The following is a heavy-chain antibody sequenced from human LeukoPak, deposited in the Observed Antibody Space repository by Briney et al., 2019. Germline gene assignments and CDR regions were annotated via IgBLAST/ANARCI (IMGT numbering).Heavy chain of an antibody. J-gene: IGHJ4*02. V-gene: IGHV1-69*04. CDR3: ARWDYYGSGSYFYFDY. Sequence: SVEVSCKASGGTFSSYAISWVRQAPGQGLEWMGRIIPILGIANYAQKFQGRVTITADKSTSTAYMELSSLRSEDTAVYYCARWDYYGSGSYFYFDYWGQGTLVTVSS. CDR2: IIPILGIA. D-gene: IGHD3-10*01. CDR1: GGTFSSYA.